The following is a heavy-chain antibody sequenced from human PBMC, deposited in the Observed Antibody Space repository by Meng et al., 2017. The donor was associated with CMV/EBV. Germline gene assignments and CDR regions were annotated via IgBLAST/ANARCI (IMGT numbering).Heavy chain of an antibody. V-gene: IGHV4-38-2*01. J-gene: IGHJ4*02. CDR1: GFTFSNAW. Sequence: GSLRLSCAASGFTFSNAWMSWVRQAPGKGLEWIGSIYHSGSTYYNPSLKSRVTISVDTSKNQFSLKLSSVTAADTAVYYCARLELQSYWGQGTLVTVSS. D-gene: IGHD1-7*01. CDR2: IYHSGST. CDR3: ARLELQSY.